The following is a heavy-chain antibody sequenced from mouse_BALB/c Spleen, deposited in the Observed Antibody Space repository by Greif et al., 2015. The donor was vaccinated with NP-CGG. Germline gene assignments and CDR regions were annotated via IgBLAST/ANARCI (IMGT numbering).Heavy chain of an antibody. CDR1: GFTFSSFG. Sequence: EVQLVESGGGLVQPGGSRKLSCAASGFTFSSFGMHWVRQAPEKGLEWVAYISSGSSTIYYADTVKGRFTISRDNPKNTLFLQMTSLRSEDTAMYHCARSGYDRGYYFDYWGQGTTLTVSS. V-gene: IGHV5-17*02. CDR2: ISSGSSTI. J-gene: IGHJ2*01. D-gene: IGHD2-14*01. CDR3: ARSGYDRGYYFDY.